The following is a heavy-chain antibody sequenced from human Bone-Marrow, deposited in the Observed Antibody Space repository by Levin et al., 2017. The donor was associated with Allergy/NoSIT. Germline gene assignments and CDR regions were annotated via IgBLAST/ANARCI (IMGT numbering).Heavy chain of an antibody. CDR2: IPSDEIDK. Sequence: LGESLKISCAVSGFDFSPFGMQWVRQAPGKGLEWVAIIPSDEIDKYYADSVKGRFTISRDNSKNTLYLQMDSLRPEDTAVYFCATDQSGRFDPWGQGTLVTVSS. J-gene: IGHJ5*02. V-gene: IGHV3-30*03. CDR1: GFDFSPFG. CDR3: ATDQSGRFDP.